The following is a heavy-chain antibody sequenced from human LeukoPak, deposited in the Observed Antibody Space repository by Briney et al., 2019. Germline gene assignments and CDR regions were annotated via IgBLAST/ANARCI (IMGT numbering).Heavy chain of an antibody. CDR1: GGSFSGYY. J-gene: IGHJ4*02. D-gene: IGHD2-15*01. V-gene: IGHV4-34*01. CDR2: INHSGST. CDR3: AKPITECSGGSCYGPCQY. Sequence: SETLSLTCAVYGGSFSGYYWSWIRQPPGKGLEWIGEINHSGSTNYNPSLKSRVTISVDTSKNQFSLKLSSVTAEDTAVYYCAKPITECSGGSCYGPCQYWGQGTLVTVSS.